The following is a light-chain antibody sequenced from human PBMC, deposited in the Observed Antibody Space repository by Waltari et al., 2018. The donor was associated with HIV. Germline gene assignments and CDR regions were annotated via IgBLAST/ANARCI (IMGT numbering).Light chain of an antibody. V-gene: IGLV2-8*01. CDR1: SSDVGGYNY. J-gene: IGLJ1*01. CDR3: SSFAGSNNLYV. Sequence: QSALTQPPSASGSPGQSVTISCTGTSSDVGGYNYVSWYQQHPGKAPKVMIYEVNKRPSGVPDRFSGSKSGITASLTVSGLQAEDEADYYCSSFAGSNNLYVFGTGTKVTVL. CDR2: EVN.